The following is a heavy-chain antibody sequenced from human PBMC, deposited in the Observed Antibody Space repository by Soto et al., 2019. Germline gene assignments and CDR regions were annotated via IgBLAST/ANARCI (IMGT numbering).Heavy chain of an antibody. CDR1: GGTFSSYA. CDR3: ATLSRRDGYKPLDY. D-gene: IGHD5-12*01. V-gene: IGHV1-69*13. CDR2: IIPIFGTA. Sequence: GASVKVSCKASGGTFSSYAISWVRQAPGQGLEWMGGIIPIFGTANYAQKFQGRVTITADESTSTAYMELSSLRSEDTAVYYCATLSRRDGYKPLDYWGQGTLVTVSS. J-gene: IGHJ4*02.